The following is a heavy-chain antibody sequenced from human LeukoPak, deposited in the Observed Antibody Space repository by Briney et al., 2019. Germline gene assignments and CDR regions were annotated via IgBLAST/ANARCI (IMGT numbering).Heavy chain of an antibody. J-gene: IGHJ5*02. V-gene: IGHV4-4*07. Sequence: SDTLSLTCTVSGGSISSYYWSWVRQPAGKGLEGIGRIYTSGSTNYNPSLKSRVTMSVDTSKNQFSLKLSSVTAADTAVYYCARDPAHCSSTSCYAGGWFDPWGQGTLVTVSS. D-gene: IGHD2-2*01. CDR3: ARDPAHCSSTSCYAGGWFDP. CDR2: IYTSGST. CDR1: GGSISSYY.